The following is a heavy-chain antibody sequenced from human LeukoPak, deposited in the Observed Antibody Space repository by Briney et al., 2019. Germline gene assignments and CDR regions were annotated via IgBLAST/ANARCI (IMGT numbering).Heavy chain of an antibody. J-gene: IGHJ6*03. CDR2: IIPIFGTA. D-gene: IGHD4-17*01. CDR1: GGTFSSYA. V-gene: IGHV1-69*06. Sequence: SVKVSCKASGGTFSSYAISWVRQAPGQGLEWMGGIIPIFGTANYAQKFQGRVTITADKSTSTAYMELSSLRSEDTAVYYCARAGDGDYVHYYMDVWGKGTTVTVSS. CDR3: ARAGDGDYVHYYMDV.